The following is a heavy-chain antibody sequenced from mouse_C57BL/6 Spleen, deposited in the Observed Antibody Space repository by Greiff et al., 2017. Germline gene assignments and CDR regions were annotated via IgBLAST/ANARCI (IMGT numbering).Heavy chain of an antibody. V-gene: IGHV1-82*01. Sequence: VKVVESGPELVKPGASVKISCKASGYAFSSSWMNWVKQRPGKGLEWIGRIYPGDGDTNYNGKFKGKATLTADKSSSTAYMQLSSLTSEDSAVYFCARSPDYEYAMDYWGQGTSVTVSS. CDR3: ARSPDYEYAMDY. J-gene: IGHJ4*01. CDR2: IYPGDGDT. CDR1: GYAFSSSW. D-gene: IGHD2-4*01.